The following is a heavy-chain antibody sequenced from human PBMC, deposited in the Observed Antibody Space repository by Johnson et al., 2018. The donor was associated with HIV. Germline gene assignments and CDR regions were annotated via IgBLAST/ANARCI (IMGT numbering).Heavy chain of an antibody. V-gene: IGHV3-30*04. CDR1: GFTFSSYA. D-gene: IGHD6-13*01. J-gene: IGHJ3*02. CDR2: ISYDGSNK. CDR3: ARGGEYSSSWYAFDI. Sequence: QMQLVESGGGVVQPGRSLRLSCAASGFTFSSYAMHWVRQAPGKGLEWVAVISYDGSNKYYADSVKGRFTISRDNSKNTLYLQMNSLRAEDTAVYYCARGGEYSSSWYAFDIWGQGTMVTVSS.